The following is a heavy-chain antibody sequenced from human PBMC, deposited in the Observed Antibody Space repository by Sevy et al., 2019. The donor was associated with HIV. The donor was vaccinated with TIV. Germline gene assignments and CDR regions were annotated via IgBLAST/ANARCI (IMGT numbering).Heavy chain of an antibody. V-gene: IGHV3-48*01. CDR3: ARAGGDTAYAMDV. CDR1: GFTFSSYS. J-gene: IGHJ6*02. D-gene: IGHD2-21*01. CDR2: ISSSSTI. Sequence: GGSLRLSCAASGFTFSSYSMNWVRQAPGKGLEWVSYISSSSTILNADSVKGRFTISRDNAKNSLFLQMNSLRAEETAVYYCARAGGDTAYAMDVWGQGTTVTVSS.